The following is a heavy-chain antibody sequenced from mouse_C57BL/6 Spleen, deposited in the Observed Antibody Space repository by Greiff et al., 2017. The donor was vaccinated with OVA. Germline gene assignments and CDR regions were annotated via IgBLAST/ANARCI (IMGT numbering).Heavy chain of an antibody. CDR2: IYPRSGNT. V-gene: IGHV1-81*01. Sequence: QVQLKQSGAELARPGASVKLSCKASGYTFTSYGISWVKQRTGQGLEWIGEIYPRSGNTYYNEKFKGKATLTADKSSSTAYMELRSLTSEDAAVYFCARSPTGTGDYWGQGTTLTVSS. D-gene: IGHD4-1*02. CDR1: GYTFTSYG. CDR3: ARSPTGTGDY. J-gene: IGHJ2*01.